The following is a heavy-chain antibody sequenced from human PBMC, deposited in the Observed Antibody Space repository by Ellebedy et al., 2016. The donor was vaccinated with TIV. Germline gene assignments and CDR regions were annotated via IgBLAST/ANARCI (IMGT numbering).Heavy chain of an antibody. CDR1: GGSISTFY. Sequence: MPSETLSLTCNVSGGSISTFYWSRIRQPPGKGLEFIGYIYYIGITNYNPSLESRVAISIDTSENQFSLRLSSVTAADTAVYYCARDGAGRWDYWGPGTLVTVSS. V-gene: IGHV4-59*12. J-gene: IGHJ4*02. D-gene: IGHD4-23*01. CDR2: IYYIGIT. CDR3: ARDGAGRWDY.